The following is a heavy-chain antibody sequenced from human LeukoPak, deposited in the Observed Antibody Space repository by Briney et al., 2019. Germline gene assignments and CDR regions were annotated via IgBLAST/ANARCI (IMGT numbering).Heavy chain of an antibody. J-gene: IGHJ6*02. CDR2: INSDGSST. CDR3: ARGERQLWPRSGMDV. V-gene: IGHV3-74*01. CDR1: GFTFSSYW. D-gene: IGHD5-18*01. Sequence: GGSLRLSCAASGFTFSSYWMHWVRQAPGKGLVWVSRINSDGSSTSYADSVKGRFTISRDNAKNTLYLQMNSPRAEDTAVYYCARGERQLWPRSGMDVWGQGTTVTVSS.